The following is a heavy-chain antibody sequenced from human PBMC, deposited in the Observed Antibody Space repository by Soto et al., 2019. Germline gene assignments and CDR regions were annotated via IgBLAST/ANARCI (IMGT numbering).Heavy chain of an antibody. CDR3: ARHLGTIYDYFDY. J-gene: IGHJ4*02. CDR1: GYTFTSYG. CDR2: IIAYYGTA. Sequence: QVQLVQSGAEVKKPGASVKVSCKASGYTFTSYGISWVRQAPGQGLEWMGGIIAYYGTANYAQKFQGRVTMTTDESTSTAYMELSSLRSDDTAVYYCARHLGTIYDYFDYWGQGTLVTVSS. D-gene: IGHD2-8*01. V-gene: IGHV1-69*01.